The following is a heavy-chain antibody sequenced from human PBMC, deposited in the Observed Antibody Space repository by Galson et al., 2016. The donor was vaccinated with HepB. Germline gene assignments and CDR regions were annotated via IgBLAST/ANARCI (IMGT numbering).Heavy chain of an antibody. J-gene: IGHJ4*02. Sequence: LSLTCVVSGDYVNGDRWWSWLRQSPGTGLEWIGEILRNGRVNYNPSLKSRVTMSADSSKNQLSLLLYSVTAADPALYFLAWVVQYGVWGYFSDWGQGALVTVSS. CDR2: ILRNGRV. CDR1: GDYVNGDRW. CDR3: AWVVQYGVWGYFSD. V-gene: IGHV4-4*01. D-gene: IGHD3-16*01.